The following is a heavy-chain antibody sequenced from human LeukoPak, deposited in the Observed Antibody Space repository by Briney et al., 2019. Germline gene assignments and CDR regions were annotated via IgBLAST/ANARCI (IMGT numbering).Heavy chain of an antibody. CDR2: IIPIFGTA. CDR1: GGTFSSDA. D-gene: IGHD2-2*01. J-gene: IGHJ5*02. CDR3: ARAKPGYCSSTSCSEFDP. Sequence: SVKVSCKASGGTFSSDAISWVRQAPGQGLEWMGGIIPIFGTANYAQKFQGRVTITTDESTSTAYMELSSLRSEDTAVYYCARAKPGYCSSTSCSEFDPWGQGTLVTVSS. V-gene: IGHV1-69*05.